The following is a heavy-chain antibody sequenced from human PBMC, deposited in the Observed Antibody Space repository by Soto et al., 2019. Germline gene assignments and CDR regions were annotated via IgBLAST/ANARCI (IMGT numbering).Heavy chain of an antibody. Sequence: SETLSLTCAVSGGSFNSGGYSWSWIRQPPGKGLEWIGFIYHTGSTYYTPSLESRVTISVDRSKNQLYLRLSSVTATDTAVYYCARDNTGSLDSWGQGTLVTVSS. V-gene: IGHV4-30-2*01. D-gene: IGHD3-10*01. CDR3: ARDNTGSLDS. J-gene: IGHJ5*01. CDR2: IYHTGST. CDR1: GGSFNSGGYS.